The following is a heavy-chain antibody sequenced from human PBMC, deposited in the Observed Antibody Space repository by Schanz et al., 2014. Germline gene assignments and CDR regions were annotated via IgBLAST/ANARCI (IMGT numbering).Heavy chain of an antibody. J-gene: IGHJ4*02. D-gene: IGHD2-21*01. CDR1: GFTFSNYG. V-gene: IGHV3-33*06. CDR3: TKWANEGGGGYCHFDL. CDR2: IYYDGGLR. Sequence: QVQLVESGGGVVQPGGSLRLSCAASGFTFSNYGIHWVRQAPGKGLEWVAVIYYDGGLRFFADSVRGRVTISRDNSNNMVYLQMNSLSAEDTAIYYCTKWANEGGGGYCHFDLWGQGTLVTVSS.